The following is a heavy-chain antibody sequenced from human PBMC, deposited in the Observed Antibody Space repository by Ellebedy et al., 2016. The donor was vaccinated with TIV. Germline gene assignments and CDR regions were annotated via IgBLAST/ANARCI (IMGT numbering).Heavy chain of an antibody. Sequence: GESLKISXAASGFTFSKYAMSWVRQAPGKGLEWVSSLSGTGNNIYYRDSVKGRFTISRDYSNNTLYLQMNNLGADDTAIYYCARGKVLFDYWGQGTVVTVSS. CDR3: ARGKVLFDY. CDR2: LSGTGNNI. J-gene: IGHJ4*02. V-gene: IGHV3-23*01. CDR1: GFTFSKYA.